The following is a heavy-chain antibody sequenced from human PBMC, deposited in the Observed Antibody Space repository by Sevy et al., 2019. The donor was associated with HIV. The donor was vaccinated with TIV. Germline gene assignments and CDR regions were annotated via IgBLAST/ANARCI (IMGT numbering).Heavy chain of an antibody. J-gene: IGHJ3*02. V-gene: IGHV3-21*01. D-gene: IGHD2-2*01. CDR2: ISSSSADI. CDR3: ARDLPAGSTYVFDI. Sequence: GGSLRLSCAASGFTFSNYNMNWVRQAPGEGLKWVTSISSSSADIYYTDSVKGRFTVSRDNSRKSLFLQMNGLSAEDTALYYCARDLPAGSTYVFDIWGRGTMVTVSS. CDR1: GFTFSNYN.